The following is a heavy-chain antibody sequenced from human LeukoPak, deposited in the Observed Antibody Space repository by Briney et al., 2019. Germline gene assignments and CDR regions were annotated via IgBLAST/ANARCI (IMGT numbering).Heavy chain of an antibody. CDR1: GFSFTSFA. J-gene: IGHJ4*02. CDR2: ISPRGNSI. V-gene: IGHV3-23*01. D-gene: IGHD6-19*01. CDR3: AKSLRTSVAAYEY. Sequence: PGGSLRLSCAASGFSFTSFAMTWVRQAPGRGLEWISAISPRGNSIYYSDSVRGRFTVSRDNSENTLYLQLNRLTAEDTAVYYCAKSLRTSVAAYEYWGQGTLVTVSS.